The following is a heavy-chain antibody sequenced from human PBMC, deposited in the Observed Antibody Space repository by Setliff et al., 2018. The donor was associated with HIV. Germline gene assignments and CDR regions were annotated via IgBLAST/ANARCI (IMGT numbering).Heavy chain of an antibody. CDR3: ARAGDGSPFYYYYYVDV. Sequence: NPSETLSLSCSVSGGSISSRSYYWSWIRQPAGKGLEWIGHIHTSGDTDYSPSLNSRVTISIDTSKNQFSLKLSSVTAADTAVYYCARAGDGSPFYYYYYVDVWGKGTTVTVSS. J-gene: IGHJ6*03. V-gene: IGHV4-61*09. CDR1: GGSISSRSYY. D-gene: IGHD1-26*01. CDR2: IHTSGDT.